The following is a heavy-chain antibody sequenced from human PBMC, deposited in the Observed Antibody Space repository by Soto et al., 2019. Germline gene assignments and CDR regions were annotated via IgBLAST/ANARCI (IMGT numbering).Heavy chain of an antibody. D-gene: IGHD3-3*01. Sequence: SETLSLTCTVSGGSISSYYWSWIRQPPGKGLEWIGYIYYSGSTNYNPSLKSRVTISVDTSKNPFSLKLSSVTAADTAVYYCARETYDFWSGYYYYGMDVWGQGTTVTVSS. J-gene: IGHJ6*02. V-gene: IGHV4-59*01. CDR2: IYYSGST. CDR1: GGSISSYY. CDR3: ARETYDFWSGYYYYGMDV.